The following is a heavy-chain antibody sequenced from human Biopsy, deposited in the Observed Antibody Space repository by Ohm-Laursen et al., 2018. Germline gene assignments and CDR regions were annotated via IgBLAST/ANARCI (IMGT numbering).Heavy chain of an antibody. V-gene: IGHV1-18*01. CDR1: GYTFTNYG. D-gene: IGHD3-3*01. CDR2: ISPYNGDT. J-gene: IGHJ4*02. CDR3: ARDRWPHVTLLGLVVFDF. Sequence: ATVKISCKASGYTFTNYGISWVRQAPGQGLEWMGWISPYNGDTDYAQKLQGRVTMTTDTSTSTAYMDLRSLRSDDTAVYYLARDRWPHVTLLGLVVFDFWGQGTLVIVSS.